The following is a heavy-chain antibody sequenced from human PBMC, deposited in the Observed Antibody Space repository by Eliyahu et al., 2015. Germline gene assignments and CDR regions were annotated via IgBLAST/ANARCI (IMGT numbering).Heavy chain of an antibody. J-gene: IGHJ4*02. CDR3: AKQGYDYLDAFDY. Sequence: EVQLLESGGGLVQPGGSLRLFCAASGFXFSXHAMSWVRQAPGKGLEGVSGISGSGGSTYYADSVKGRFTLSRDNSGNTMYVYLQMDSLRAEDTAIYYCAKQGYDYLDAFDYWGQGTLVTVSS. D-gene: IGHD5-12*01. V-gene: IGHV3-23*01. CDR2: ISGSGGST. CDR1: GFXFSXHA.